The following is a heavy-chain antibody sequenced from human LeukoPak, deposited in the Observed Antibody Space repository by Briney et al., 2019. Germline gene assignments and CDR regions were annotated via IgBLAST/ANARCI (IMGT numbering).Heavy chain of an antibody. CDR1: GFTFSSYA. Sequence: PGGSLRLSCAASGFTFSSYAMSWVRQAPGKGLEWVSSISSSSSYIYYADSVKGRFTISRDNAKNSLYLQMNSLRAEDTAVYYCASGLWFGEENDYWGQGTLVTVSS. CDR2: ISSSSSYI. J-gene: IGHJ4*02. V-gene: IGHV3-21*04. CDR3: ASGLWFGEENDY. D-gene: IGHD3-10*01.